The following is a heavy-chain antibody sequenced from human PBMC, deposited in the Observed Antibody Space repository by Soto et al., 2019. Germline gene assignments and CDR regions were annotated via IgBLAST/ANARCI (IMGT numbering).Heavy chain of an antibody. CDR1: GFSLSTSGVG. V-gene: IGHV2-5*02. Sequence: QMTLKESGPTLVKPTQTLTLTCTFSGFSLSTSGVGVGWIRQPPGKALEWLVLIYWDDDKRYSPSLKSRLTITKDNSKNQVVLTMTNMDPVDTATYYCAHRPSYCSAGSCYSGFDYWGQGTLVTVSS. J-gene: IGHJ4*02. CDR2: IYWDDDK. D-gene: IGHD2-15*01. CDR3: AHRPSYCSAGSCYSGFDY.